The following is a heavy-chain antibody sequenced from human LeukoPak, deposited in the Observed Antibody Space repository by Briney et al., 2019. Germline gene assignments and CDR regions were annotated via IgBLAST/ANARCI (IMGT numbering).Heavy chain of an antibody. Sequence: GGSLRPSCADSGFNFSSYEMNWVRQAPGKGLEWVSYSSSSGSTIYYADSVKGRFTISRDNAKNSLYLQMNSLRAEDTAVHYCARGRVFGDYWGQGALVTVSS. CDR1: GFNFSSYE. D-gene: IGHD3-10*01. V-gene: IGHV3-48*03. J-gene: IGHJ4*02. CDR2: SSSSGSTI. CDR3: ARGRVFGDY.